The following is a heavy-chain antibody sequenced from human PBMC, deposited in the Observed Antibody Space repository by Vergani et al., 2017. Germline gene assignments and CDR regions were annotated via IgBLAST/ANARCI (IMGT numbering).Heavy chain of an antibody. D-gene: IGHD5-12*01. CDR2: IRSKNDGGTA. V-gene: IGHV3-15*01. Sequence: EVQLLESGGDLVQPGGSLRLSCTASGLIFSTYAMRWVRQAPGKGQEWNGRIRSKNDGGTADYAAPLKDRFTISRDDSKDSAFLLVNNLKTENTAVYFCYTGYHDYWGQGTLVTVSS. CDR3: YTGYHDY. CDR1: GLIFSTYA. J-gene: IGHJ4*02.